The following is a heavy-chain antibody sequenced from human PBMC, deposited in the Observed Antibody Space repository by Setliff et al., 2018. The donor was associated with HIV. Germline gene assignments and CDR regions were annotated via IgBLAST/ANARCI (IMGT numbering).Heavy chain of an antibody. D-gene: IGHD2-15*01. Sequence: SETLSLTCAVYGGSLSGYHWSWIRQSPEKGLEWIGEINHIGSTNYNPSLKSRVTMSVDTSKNQFSLNLSSVTAADTAVYYCARTPQEVVVVAAARPYYYYYMDVWGKGTTVTVSS. CDR1: GGSLSGYH. V-gene: IGHV4-34*01. J-gene: IGHJ6*03. CDR2: INHIGST. CDR3: ARTPQEVVVVAAARPYYYYYMDV.